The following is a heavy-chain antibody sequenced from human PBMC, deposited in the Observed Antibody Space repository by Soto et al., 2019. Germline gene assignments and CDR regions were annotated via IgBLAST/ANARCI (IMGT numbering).Heavy chain of an antibody. J-gene: IGHJ4*02. Sequence: SETLSLTCTVSGGSISSYYWSWIRQPPGKGLEWIGYIYYSGSTNYNPSLKSRVTISVDTSKNQFSLKLSSVTAADTAVYYCARHEEQNGFDYWGQGNLVTVSS. CDR1: GGSISSYY. CDR3: ARHEEQNGFDY. V-gene: IGHV4-59*08. D-gene: IGHD1-1*01. CDR2: IYYSGST.